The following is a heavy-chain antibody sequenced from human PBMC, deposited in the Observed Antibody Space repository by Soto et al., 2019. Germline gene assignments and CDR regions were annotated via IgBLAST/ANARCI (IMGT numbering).Heavy chain of an antibody. V-gene: IGHV1-69*01. D-gene: IGHD2-2*01. CDR3: AIFCTSTSCYAGESDSYYGMDV. CDR2: LIPIFGTA. Sequence: QVQLVQSGAEVKKPGSSVKVSCKASGGTFSSYAISWVRQAPGQGPEWMGGLIPIFGTANYAQKFQGRVINTAEEPTSKAYMELSSLKSEDPAVYYCAIFCTSTSCYAGESDSYYGMDVWGQGTTVTLSS. J-gene: IGHJ6*02. CDR1: GGTFSSYA.